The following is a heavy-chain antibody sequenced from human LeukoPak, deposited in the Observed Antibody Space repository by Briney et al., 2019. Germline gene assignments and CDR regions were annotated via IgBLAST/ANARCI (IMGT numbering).Heavy chain of an antibody. CDR3: TRDTEGSLDY. Sequence: GGSLRLSCAASGFTFSNSWMAWVRQAPGKGLQWVANINRDGSTRHYADSLKGRFTISRDNPKNSLYLQMNNLRADDTAVYYCTRDTEGSLDYWGQGILVTVAS. CDR1: GFTFSNSW. CDR2: INRDGSTR. D-gene: IGHD1-26*01. J-gene: IGHJ4*02. V-gene: IGHV3-7*01.